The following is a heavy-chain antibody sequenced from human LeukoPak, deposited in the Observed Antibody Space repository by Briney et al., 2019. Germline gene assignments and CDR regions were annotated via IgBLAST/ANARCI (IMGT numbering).Heavy chain of an antibody. CDR3: GRTEESGYSYRYFGYYYMDV. CDR1: GGSISSYY. D-gene: IGHD5-18*01. Sequence: SETLSLTCTVSGGSISSYYWSWIRQPPGKGLEWIGYIYYSGSTHYNPSLKSRVTISVDTSKNQFSLKLSSVTAADTAVYYCGRTEESGYSYRYFGYYYMDVWGKGTTVTVSS. CDR2: IYYSGST. V-gene: IGHV4-59*01. J-gene: IGHJ6*03.